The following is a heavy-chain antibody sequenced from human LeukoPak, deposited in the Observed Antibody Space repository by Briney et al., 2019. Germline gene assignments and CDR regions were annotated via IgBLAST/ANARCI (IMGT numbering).Heavy chain of an antibody. D-gene: IGHD1-7*01. CDR2: INAGNGNT. Sequence: ASVKVSCKASGYTFTSYAMHWVRQAPGQRLEWMGWINAGNGNTKYSQKFQGRVTITRDTSASTAYMELSSLRSEDTAVYYCARDPQANWNYAFDIWGQRTMVTVSS. CDR3: ARDPQANWNYAFDI. J-gene: IGHJ3*02. CDR1: GYTFTSYA. V-gene: IGHV1-3*01.